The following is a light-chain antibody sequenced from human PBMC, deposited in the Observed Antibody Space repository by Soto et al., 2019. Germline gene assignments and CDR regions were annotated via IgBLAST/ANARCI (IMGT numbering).Light chain of an antibody. CDR1: SSDVGSYHY. V-gene: IGLV2-14*01. CDR3: TSYTSGSDVYV. CDR2: EVS. J-gene: IGLJ1*01. Sequence: QSALTQPASVSGSPGQSITISCTVTSSDVGSYHYVSWFQQHPGKAPKLIIFEVSDRPSGVSTRFSGSKSGDTASLTISGLQADDEADYYCTSYTSGSDVYVFGGGTKVTVL.